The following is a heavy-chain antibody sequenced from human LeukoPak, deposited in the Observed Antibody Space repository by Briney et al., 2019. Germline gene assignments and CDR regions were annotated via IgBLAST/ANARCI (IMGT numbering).Heavy chain of an antibody. CDR1: GFTLSSYG. CDR2: IWYDGSNK. D-gene: IGHD2-21*02. CDR3: ARDLTYCGGDCYSGLFDY. Sequence: PGRSLRLSCAASGFTLSSYGMHWVRQAPGKGLEWVAVIWYDGSNKYYADSVKGRFTISRDNSKNTLYLQMNSLRAEDTAVYYCARDLTYCGGDCYSGLFDYWGQGTLVTVSS. V-gene: IGHV3-33*01. J-gene: IGHJ4*02.